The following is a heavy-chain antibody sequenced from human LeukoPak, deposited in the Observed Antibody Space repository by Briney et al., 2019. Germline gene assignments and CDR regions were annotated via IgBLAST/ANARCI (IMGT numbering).Heavy chain of an antibody. CDR1: GFTVSSNY. CDR2: IYIGGNT. CDR3: ARDLYSSGWYVLPYFDY. D-gene: IGHD6-19*01. J-gene: IGHJ4*02. V-gene: IGHV3-53*01. Sequence: GGSLRLSCAASGFTVSSNYMSWVRQAPGKGLEWVSLIYIGGNTYYADSVKGRFTISRDNSKNTLYLQMNSLRAEDTAVYYCARDLYSSGWYVLPYFDYWGQGTLVTVSS.